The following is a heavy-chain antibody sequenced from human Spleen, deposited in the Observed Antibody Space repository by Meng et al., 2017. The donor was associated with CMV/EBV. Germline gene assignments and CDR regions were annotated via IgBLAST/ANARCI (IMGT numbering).Heavy chain of an antibody. CDR1: GYTFAGYY. V-gene: IGHV1-2*02. D-gene: IGHD4-23*01. CDR2: INPNTGGT. J-gene: IGHJ4*02. CDR3: AREVFRGLVVTRAFDY. Sequence: ASVKVSCKTSGYTFAGYYMHWLRQAPGQGLEWMGWINPNTGGTNYAQKFQGRVTMTRDTTITTAYMELSSLGSDDTAVYYCAREVFRGLVVTRAFDYWGQGTLVTVSS.